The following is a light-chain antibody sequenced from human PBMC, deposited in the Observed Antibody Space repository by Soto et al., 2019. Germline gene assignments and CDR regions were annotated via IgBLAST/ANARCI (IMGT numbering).Light chain of an antibody. Sequence: QSVLTQPASVSGSPGQSITISCTGTSSDVGGYNYVSWYQQHPGRAPKLMIYDVNNRPSGVSNRFSGSKSGNTASLTISGLQTEDEADYYCSSYTSSSTWVFGGGPSSPS. CDR1: SSDVGGYNY. CDR2: DVN. V-gene: IGLV2-14*03. J-gene: IGLJ3*02. CDR3: SSYTSSSTWV.